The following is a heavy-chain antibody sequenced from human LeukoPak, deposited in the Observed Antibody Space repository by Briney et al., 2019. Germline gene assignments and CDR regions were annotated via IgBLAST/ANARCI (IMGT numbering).Heavy chain of an antibody. J-gene: IGHJ3*02. CDR2: IKHDGSEK. CDR1: GFIFSSYW. CDR3: TRDHRGYLTTDAFGI. Sequence: GGSLRLSCAASGFIFSSYWMTWVRQAPGKGLEWVANIKHDGSEKYYVESVTGRFTIFRDNAKKSLYLQMNSLRAEDTTVYYCTRDHRGYLTTDAFGIRGQGTMVTVSS. D-gene: IGHD3-10*01. V-gene: IGHV3-7*01.